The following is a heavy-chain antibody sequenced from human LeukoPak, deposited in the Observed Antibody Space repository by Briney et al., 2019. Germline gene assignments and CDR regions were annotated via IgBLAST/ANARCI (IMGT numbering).Heavy chain of an antibody. V-gene: IGHV1-8*03. CDR1: GYTFTSYD. Sequence: ASVKVSCKASGYTFTSYDINWVRQATGQGLEWMGWMNPNSGNTGYAQKFQGRVTITRNTSISTAYMELSSLRSEDTAVYYCARGRRITIFGVVTLSDYWGQGTLVTASS. CDR3: ARGRRITIFGVVTLSDY. CDR2: MNPNSGNT. D-gene: IGHD3-3*01. J-gene: IGHJ4*02.